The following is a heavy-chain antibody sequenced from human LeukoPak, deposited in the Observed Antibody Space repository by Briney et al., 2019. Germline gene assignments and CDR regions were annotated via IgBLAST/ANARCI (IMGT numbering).Heavy chain of an antibody. D-gene: IGHD6-19*01. Sequence: ASVKVSCKASGYTFGSYSISWVRRAPGQGLEWMGWISPSNGDTSYAQKVQDRVTMTTDTSTTTVYMELSSLRSEDTAVYYCARGYSSSYRIDYWGQGTLVTVSS. CDR3: ARGYSSSYRIDY. CDR1: GYTFGSYS. V-gene: IGHV1-18*04. J-gene: IGHJ4*02. CDR2: ISPSNGDT.